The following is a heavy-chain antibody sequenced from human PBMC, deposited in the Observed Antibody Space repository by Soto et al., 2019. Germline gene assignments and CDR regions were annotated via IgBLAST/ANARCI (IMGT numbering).Heavy chain of an antibody. Sequence: QLQLQESGPGLVKPSETLSLTCTVSGGSISSSSYYWGWIRQPPGKGLEWIGSIYYSGSTYYNQSLKSRVTISVDTSKNQFSLKLSSVTAADTAVYYCARRWGRGWFDPWGQGTLVTVSS. CDR1: GGSISSSSYY. D-gene: IGHD3-16*01. J-gene: IGHJ5*02. CDR2: IYYSGST. V-gene: IGHV4-39*01. CDR3: ARRWGRGWFDP.